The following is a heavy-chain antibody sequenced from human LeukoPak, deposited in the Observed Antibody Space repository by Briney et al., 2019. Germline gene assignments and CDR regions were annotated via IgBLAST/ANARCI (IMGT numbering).Heavy chain of an antibody. CDR3: ARKTSSGYYLDY. J-gene: IGHJ4*02. CDR1: GGSISSGNYY. CDR2: IYYSGST. D-gene: IGHD3-22*01. V-gene: IGHV4-31*03. Sequence: PSETLSLTCTVSGGSISSGNYYWSWIRQHPGKGLEWIGYIYYSGSTYYNPSLKSRVTISVDTSKNQFSLKLSSVTAADTAVYHCARKTSSGYYLDYWGQGTLVSVSS.